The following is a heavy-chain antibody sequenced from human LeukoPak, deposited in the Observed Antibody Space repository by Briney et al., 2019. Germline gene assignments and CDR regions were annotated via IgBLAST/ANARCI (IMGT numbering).Heavy chain of an antibody. Sequence: GGSLRLSCAASGFTFDNYALNWVRQAPGKGLEWVSAISGSGASTYYADSVKGRFTISRDNSKNTLYLQMSSLRAEDTAVYFCAKDIVRFVDRSGYYNRGGDSWGQGSLVTVSS. J-gene: IGHJ4*02. CDR1: GFTFDNYA. CDR3: AKDIVRFVDRSGYYNRGGDS. D-gene: IGHD3-22*01. V-gene: IGHV3-23*01. CDR2: ISGSGAST.